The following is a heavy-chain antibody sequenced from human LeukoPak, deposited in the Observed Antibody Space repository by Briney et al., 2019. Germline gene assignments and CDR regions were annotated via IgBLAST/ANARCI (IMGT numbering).Heavy chain of an antibody. CDR3: AKTKGYSYGYYFDY. CDR1: GFTFSSYA. CDR2: MSYDGFNK. Sequence: GGSLRLSCAASGFTFSSYAMHWVRQSLGKGLEWVAVMSYDGFNKCYADSVKGRFTISRDNSKNTLYLQMNSLRAEDTAVYYCAKTKGYSYGYYFDYWGQGTLVTVSS. D-gene: IGHD5-18*01. J-gene: IGHJ4*02. V-gene: IGHV3-30*18.